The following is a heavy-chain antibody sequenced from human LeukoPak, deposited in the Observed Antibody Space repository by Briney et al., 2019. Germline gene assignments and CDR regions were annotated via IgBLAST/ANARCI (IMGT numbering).Heavy chain of an antibody. D-gene: IGHD1-26*01. CDR2: ISSSSSYI. CDR3: ARDREADSADAFDI. V-gene: IGHV3-21*01. CDR1: GFTFSSYA. Sequence: PGGSLRLSCAASGFTFSSYAMNWVRQAPGKGLEWVSSISSSSSYIYYADSVKGRFTISRDNAKNSLYLQMNSLRAEDTAVYYCARDREADSADAFDIWGQGTMVTVSS. J-gene: IGHJ3*02.